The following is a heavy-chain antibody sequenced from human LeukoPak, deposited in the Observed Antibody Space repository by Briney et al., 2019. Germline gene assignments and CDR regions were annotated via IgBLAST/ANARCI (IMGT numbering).Heavy chain of an antibody. CDR3: ARGGRSNIVVVPAAHTYDY. V-gene: IGHV1-18*04. D-gene: IGHD2-2*01. CDR1: GYTFTSYG. Sequence: ASVKVSCKASGYTFTSYGISWVRQAPGQGLEWMGWISAYNGNTNYAQKLQGRVTMTTDTSTSTAYMELRSLRSDDTAVYYCARGGRSNIVVVPAAHTYDYWGQGTLVTVPS. CDR2: ISAYNGNT. J-gene: IGHJ4*02.